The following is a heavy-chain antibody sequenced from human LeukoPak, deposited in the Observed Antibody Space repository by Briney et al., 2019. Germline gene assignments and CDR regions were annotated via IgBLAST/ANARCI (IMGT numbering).Heavy chain of an antibody. V-gene: IGHV1-18*01. Sequence: GASVKVSCKVSGYSLTELSMHWVRQAPGKGLEWMGWISAYDGNTNYAQKLQGRVTMTTDTSTSTVYMELTSLRSDDTAVYYCARMGDYHLVSFFDYWGQGTLVTVSS. CDR3: ARMGDYHLVSFFDY. CDR2: ISAYDGNT. J-gene: IGHJ4*02. D-gene: IGHD4/OR15-4a*01. CDR1: GYSLTELS.